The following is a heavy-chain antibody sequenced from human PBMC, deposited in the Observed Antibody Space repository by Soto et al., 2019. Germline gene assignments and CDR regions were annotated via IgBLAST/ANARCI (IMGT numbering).Heavy chain of an antibody. D-gene: IGHD1-26*01. Sequence: ASVKVSCEASGFIFTNYWIHWVRQAPGQGLEWMGVINPNGRSTTYAQKFQGRFTMTRDTSTTTLYMELSSLKAEDTAVYYCARDQSANSGSHSYWWFDPWGQGPAVTVYS. CDR1: GFIFTNYW. CDR3: ARDQSANSGSHSYWWFDP. J-gene: IGHJ5*02. CDR2: INPNGRST. V-gene: IGHV1-46*01.